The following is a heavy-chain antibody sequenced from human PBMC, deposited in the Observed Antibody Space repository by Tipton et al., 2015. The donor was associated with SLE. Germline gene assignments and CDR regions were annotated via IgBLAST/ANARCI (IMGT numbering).Heavy chain of an antibody. CDR2: IKSKTDGGTT. D-gene: IGHD2-2*01. CDR3: TTDRGCSSTSCPFYFDY. J-gene: IGHJ4*02. Sequence: SLRLSCAASGFTFSNAWMSWVRQAPGKGLEWVGRIKSKTDGGTTDYAAPVKGRITISRDDSKNTLYLQMSSLKTEDTAVYYCTTDRGCSSTSCPFYFDYWGQGTLVTVSS. V-gene: IGHV3-15*01. CDR1: GFTFSNAW.